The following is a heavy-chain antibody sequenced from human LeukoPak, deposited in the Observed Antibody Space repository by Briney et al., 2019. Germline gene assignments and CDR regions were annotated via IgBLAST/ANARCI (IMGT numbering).Heavy chain of an antibody. J-gene: IGHJ3*02. CDR2: IYHSGST. Sequence: SETLSLTCTVSGYSISSGYYWGWIRQPSGKGLEWIGSIYHSGSTYYNPSLKSRVTISVDTSKNQFSLKLSSVTAADTAVYYCARGYGASHFDIWGQGTMVTVSS. D-gene: IGHD3-10*01. CDR1: GYSISSGYY. CDR3: ARGYGASHFDI. V-gene: IGHV4-38-2*02.